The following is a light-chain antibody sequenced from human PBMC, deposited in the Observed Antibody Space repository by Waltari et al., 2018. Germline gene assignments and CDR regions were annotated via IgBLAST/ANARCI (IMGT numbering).Light chain of an antibody. J-gene: IGLJ2*01. V-gene: IGLV3-25*03. Sequence: SSELTQPPSVSVSPGQTARITCSGDALPRQFASWYQQKQGQAPVIVIYKDTGRPSEIPERFSGSSSGTTVTLTISGVQAEDEADYYCQSADASGTYKLFGGGTKLTVL. CDR3: QSADASGTYKL. CDR2: KDT. CDR1: ALPRQF.